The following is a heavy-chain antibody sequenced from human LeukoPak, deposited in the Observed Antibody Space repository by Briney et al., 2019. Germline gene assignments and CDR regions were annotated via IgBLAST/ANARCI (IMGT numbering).Heavy chain of an antibody. CDR2: IYYSVST. Sequence: SETLSLTCTVSGDXISSYYCSWIRQPPGEGLEWIGHIYYSVSTNYHPSLKSRVSISVDTSKNQFSLKLNSVTAADTAVYYCARLTARRGYYYYGMDVWGQGPTVTVSS. J-gene: IGHJ6*02. V-gene: IGHV4-59*01. CDR1: GDXISSYY. D-gene: IGHD1-14*01. CDR3: ARLTARRGYYYYGMDV.